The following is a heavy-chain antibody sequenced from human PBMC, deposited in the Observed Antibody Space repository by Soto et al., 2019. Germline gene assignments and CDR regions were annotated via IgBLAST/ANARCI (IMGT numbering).Heavy chain of an antibody. CDR2: IKRDGSEK. CDR1: GFTFSSYW. J-gene: IGHJ4*02. V-gene: IGHV3-7*01. D-gene: IGHD6-13*01. Sequence: VGSLRLSCAASGFTFSSYWMAWVRQAPGKGLEWVANIKRDGSEKNYVDSMRGGFIISRDNAESSLYLEMSSLRAEDTALYCCARDQGGSLDYWGQGTLVAVSS. CDR3: ARDQGGSLDY.